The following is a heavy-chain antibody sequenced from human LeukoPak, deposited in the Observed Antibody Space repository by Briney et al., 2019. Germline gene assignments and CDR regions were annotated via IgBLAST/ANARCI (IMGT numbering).Heavy chain of an antibody. CDR1: GFTFSSYW. CDR2: IKQDGSEK. Sequence: PGGSLRLSCAASGFTFSSYWMSWVRQAPGKGLEWVANIKQDGSEKYYVDSVKGRFTISRDNAKNSLYLQMNSLRAEDTAVYYCARVYRNRWYSGYLYIDVWGKGTTVTVSS. V-gene: IGHV3-7*01. J-gene: IGHJ6*03. CDR3: ARVYRNRWYSGYLYIDV. D-gene: IGHD6-13*01.